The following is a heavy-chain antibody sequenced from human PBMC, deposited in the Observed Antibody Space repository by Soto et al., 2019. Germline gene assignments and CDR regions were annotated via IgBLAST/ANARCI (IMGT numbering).Heavy chain of an antibody. D-gene: IGHD6-19*01. J-gene: IGHJ5*01. CDR3: TRATGYSSGWYAS. CDR1: GFTFGDYA. Sequence: PGGSLRLSCTASGFTFGDYAMSWVRQAPGKGLEWVGFIRSKAYGGTTEYAASVKGRFTISRDDSKSIAYLQMNSLKTEDTAVYYCTRATGYSSGWYASWGQGTLVTVSS. V-gene: IGHV3-49*04. CDR2: IRSKAYGGTT.